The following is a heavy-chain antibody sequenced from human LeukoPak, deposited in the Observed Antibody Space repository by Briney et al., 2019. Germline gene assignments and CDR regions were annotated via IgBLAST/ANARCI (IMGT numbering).Heavy chain of an antibody. CDR2: INQDGSEK. CDR1: GFTFSSYW. V-gene: IGHV3-7*01. CDR3: ARKGNAFDL. J-gene: IGHJ3*01. Sequence: TGGSLRLSCAASGFTFSSYWMSWVRQAPGKGLEWVANINQDGSEKYYVDSVEGRFNISRDNARNSLYLQMDSLRAEVTAVYYCARKGNAFDLWGQGTMVTVSS. D-gene: IGHD3-10*01.